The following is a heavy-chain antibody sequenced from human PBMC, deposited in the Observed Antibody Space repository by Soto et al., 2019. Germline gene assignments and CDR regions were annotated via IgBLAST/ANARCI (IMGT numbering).Heavy chain of an antibody. CDR2: ISGSGGST. CDR1: GFTFSSYA. D-gene: IGHD3-3*01. Sequence: EVQLLESGGGLVQPGGSLRLSCAASGFTFSSYAMSWVRQAPGKGLEWVSAISGSGGSTYYADSVKGRFTISRDNSKNKLDLQMNSLRDEDTAVYYCAKDDYDFCSGYTLHRGGYLDYWGQGTLVTVSS. V-gene: IGHV3-23*01. J-gene: IGHJ4*02. CDR3: AKDDYDFCSGYTLHRGGYLDY.